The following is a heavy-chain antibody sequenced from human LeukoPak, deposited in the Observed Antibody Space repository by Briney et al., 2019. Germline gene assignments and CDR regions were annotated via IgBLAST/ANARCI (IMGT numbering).Heavy chain of an antibody. V-gene: IGHV3-23*01. Sequence: PGGSLRLSCAASGFTFSSYAMSWVRPAPGKGLEWVSAISGSSGHTYYADSVKGGFTISRDNSKNTLYLQMNSLRAEDTDVYYCAQVGFSEMEWLLYSDHWGQGTLVTVSS. CDR2: ISGSSGHT. CDR1: GFTFSSYA. J-gene: IGHJ4*02. D-gene: IGHD3-3*01. CDR3: AQVGFSEMEWLLYSDH.